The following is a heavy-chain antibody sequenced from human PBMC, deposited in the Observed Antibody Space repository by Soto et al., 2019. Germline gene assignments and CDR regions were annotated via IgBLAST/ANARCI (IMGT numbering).Heavy chain of an antibody. CDR3: ARDKIAGLFDY. CDR1: GGSFSGYY. V-gene: IGHV4-34*01. J-gene: IGHJ4*02. Sequence: QVQLQQWGAGLLKPSETLSLTCAVYGGSFSGYYWTWIRQHPGTGLEWIGEINHSGSTNSNPSLQSRVTISVAPPTNQFALKLTSVTAADTAVYYCARDKIAGLFDYWGQGTLVNVSS. CDR2: INHSGST. D-gene: IGHD2-21*01.